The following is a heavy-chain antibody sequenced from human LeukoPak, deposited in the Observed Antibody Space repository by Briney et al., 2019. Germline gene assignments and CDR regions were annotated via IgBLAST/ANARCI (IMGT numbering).Heavy chain of an antibody. Sequence: GGSLRLSCAASGFTFSDYYMSWIRQAPGKGLEWVSYISSSGSTIYYADSVKGRFTISRDNARNSLYLQMNSLRAEDTAVYYCARDNYDSNGPYYFDYWGQGTLVTVSS. J-gene: IGHJ4*02. CDR1: GFTFSDYY. D-gene: IGHD3-22*01. V-gene: IGHV3-11*04. CDR3: ARDNYDSNGPYYFDY. CDR2: ISSSGSTI.